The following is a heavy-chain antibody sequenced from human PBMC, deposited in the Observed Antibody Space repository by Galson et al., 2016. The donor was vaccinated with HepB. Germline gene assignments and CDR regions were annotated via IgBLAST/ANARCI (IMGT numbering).Heavy chain of an antibody. CDR3: ARDPAYCGGDCYGGGFDY. V-gene: IGHV3-30*03. CDR2: ISYHGSKK. D-gene: IGHD2-21*01. J-gene: IGHJ4*03. Sequence: SLRLSCAGSGFTFSHYSMHWVRQAPGKGLEWAAGISYHGSKKDYVDSVKGRFTISRDNSKNTLYLQLNSLRVEDTAVYYCARDPAYCGGDCYGGGFDYWGQGTTVTVSS. CDR1: GFTFSHYS.